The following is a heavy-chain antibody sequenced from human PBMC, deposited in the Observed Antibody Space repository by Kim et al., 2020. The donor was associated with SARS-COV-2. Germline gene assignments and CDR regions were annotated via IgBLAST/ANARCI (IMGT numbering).Heavy chain of an antibody. D-gene: IGHD2-8*01. J-gene: IGHJ3*02. V-gene: IGHV4-59*01. CDR3: ASMMVAFDI. Sequence: TTHNPALKTRVTLSVGTPKNPFSMKLSSVTAADTAVYYCASMMVAFDIWGQGTMVTVSS. CDR2: T.